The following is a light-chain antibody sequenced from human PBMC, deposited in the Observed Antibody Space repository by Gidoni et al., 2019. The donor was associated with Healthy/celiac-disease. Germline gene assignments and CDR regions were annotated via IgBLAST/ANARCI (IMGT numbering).Light chain of an antibody. CDR1: PGISSW. CDR2: AAS. Sequence: DIQMTQSPSSVSSSVGDRVTITCRASPGISSWLAWYQQKTGKAPKLLIYAASSFQSGVPSRFSGSGSGTDFTLTISSLQPEDFATYYCQQANSFPPWTFGPGTKVDIK. J-gene: IGKJ3*01. V-gene: IGKV1-12*01. CDR3: QQANSFPPWT.